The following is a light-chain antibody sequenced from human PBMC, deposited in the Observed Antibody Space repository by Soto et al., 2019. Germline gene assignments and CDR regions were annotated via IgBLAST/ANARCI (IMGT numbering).Light chain of an antibody. J-gene: IGKJ3*01. CDR3: QKYNNWPGT. V-gene: IGKV3-15*01. Sequence: EIVMTQSPATLSVSPGERATLSCRASQSVSSNLAWYQQKPGQAPRLLIYGASTRATGIPARFSGSGSGTEFTLTISSLQSEDFAVYYCQKYNNWPGTCGTGTKVDIK. CDR1: QSVSSN. CDR2: GAS.